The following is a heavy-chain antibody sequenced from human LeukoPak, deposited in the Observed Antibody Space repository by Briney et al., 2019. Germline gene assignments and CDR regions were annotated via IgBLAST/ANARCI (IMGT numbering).Heavy chain of an antibody. CDR2: ISGSGGST. J-gene: IGHJ4*02. D-gene: IGHD3-10*01. Sequence: GGSPRLSCAASGFTFSSYAMSWVRQAPGEGLEWVSAISGSGGSTYYADSVKGRFTISRDNSKNTLYLQMNSLRAEDTAVYYCAKWRMVRGVTSSFDYWGQGTLVTVSS. CDR1: GFTFSSYA. V-gene: IGHV3-23*01. CDR3: AKWRMVRGVTSSFDY.